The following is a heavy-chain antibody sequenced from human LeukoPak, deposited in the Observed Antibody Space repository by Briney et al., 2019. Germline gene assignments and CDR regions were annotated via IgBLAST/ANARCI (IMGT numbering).Heavy chain of an antibody. CDR3: AKSTDRSGSYSTFDY. CDR1: GFTFSNYS. Sequence: GESLRLSCEAFGFTFSNYSMSWVRQAPGKGPEWVSGISGSGDKRWYRDSMKGRFFISRDNSKNTLFLQTNTLRADDTAVYYYAKSTDRSGSYSTFDYWGLGTLVSVPS. J-gene: IGHJ4*02. V-gene: IGHV3-23*01. CDR2: ISGSGDKR. D-gene: IGHD1-26*01.